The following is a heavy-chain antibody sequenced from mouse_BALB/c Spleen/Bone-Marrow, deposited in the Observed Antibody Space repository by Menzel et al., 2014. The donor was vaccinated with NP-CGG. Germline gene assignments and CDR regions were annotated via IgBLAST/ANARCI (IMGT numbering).Heavy chain of an antibody. CDR3: ARSRNNDEVDY. V-gene: IGHV1-4*01. CDR2: INPSSGYT. Sequence: LEESGAELARPGASVKMSCKASGYTFTSYTMHWVKQRPGQGLEWIGYINPSSGYTNYNQKFKDKATLTADKSSSTAYMQLSSLTSEGSAVYYCARSRNNDEVDYWGQGTPLTVSS. CDR1: GYTFTSYT. D-gene: IGHD1-3*01. J-gene: IGHJ2*01.